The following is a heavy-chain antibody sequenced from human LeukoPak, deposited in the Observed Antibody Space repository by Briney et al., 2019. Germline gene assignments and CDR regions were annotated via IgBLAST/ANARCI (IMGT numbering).Heavy chain of an antibody. CDR1: GGSISSSSYY. D-gene: IGHD3-9*01. V-gene: IGHV4-39*07. J-gene: IGHJ4*02. CDR3: ARGRPKDYDILTGLAYDRRYYFDY. CDR2: INHSGST. Sequence: SETLSLTCTVSGGSISSSSYYWGWIRQPPGKGLEWIGEINHSGSTNYNPSLKSRVTISVDTSKNQFSLKLSSVTAADTAVYYCARGRPKDYDILTGLAYDRRYYFDYWGQGTLVTVSS.